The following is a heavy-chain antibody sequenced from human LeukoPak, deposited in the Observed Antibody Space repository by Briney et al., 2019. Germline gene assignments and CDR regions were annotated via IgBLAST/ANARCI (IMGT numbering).Heavy chain of an antibody. D-gene: IGHD6-6*01. Sequence: SETLSLTCTVSGGSISTDYWSWIRHSPGKGLEWIGYIYSSGSTNYNPSLKSRVTMSVDTSKNQFPLKLNSVTAADTAVYYCARLAGSSSSDYWGQGTLVTVAS. CDR3: ARLAGSSSSDY. J-gene: IGHJ4*02. V-gene: IGHV4-4*09. CDR1: GGSISTDY. CDR2: IYSSGST.